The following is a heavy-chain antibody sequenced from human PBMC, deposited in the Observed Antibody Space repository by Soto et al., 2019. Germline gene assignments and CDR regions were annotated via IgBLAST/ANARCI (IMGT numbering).Heavy chain of an antibody. D-gene: IGHD1-20*01. CDR3: ARGMTQDNVYYYYYYMDV. Sequence: ASVKVSCKASGYTFTSYGISWVRQAPGQGLEWMGWISAYNGNTNYAQKLQGRVTMTTDISTSTAHMELRSLRSDDTAVYYCARGMTQDNVYYYYYYMDVWGKGTTVTVSS. CDR1: GYTFTSYG. CDR2: ISAYNGNT. V-gene: IGHV1-18*01. J-gene: IGHJ6*03.